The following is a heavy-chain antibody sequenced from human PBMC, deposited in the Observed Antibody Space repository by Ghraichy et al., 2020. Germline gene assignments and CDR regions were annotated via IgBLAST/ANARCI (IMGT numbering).Heavy chain of an antibody. Sequence: SETLSLTCTVSGGSISSYYWSWIRQPAGKGLEWIGRIYTRGSTNYNPSLKSRVTMSVDTSKNQFSLKLSSVTAADTAVYYCARGYCSSTSCYFDYWGQGTLVTVSS. CDR2: IYTRGST. CDR3: ARGYCSSTSCYFDY. V-gene: IGHV4-4*07. CDR1: GGSISSYY. D-gene: IGHD2-2*01. J-gene: IGHJ4*02.